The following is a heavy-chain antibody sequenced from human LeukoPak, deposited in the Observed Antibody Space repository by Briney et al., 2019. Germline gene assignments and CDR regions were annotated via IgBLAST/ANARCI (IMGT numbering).Heavy chain of an antibody. CDR1: GFTFSSYT. J-gene: IGHJ4*02. D-gene: IGHD6-13*01. V-gene: IGHV3-48*04. Sequence: GGSLRLSRAASGFTFSSYTMNWVRQAPGKGLEWVSYISTSSSAIYYADSVKGRFTISRDNSKNSLYLQVNSLRTEDTALYYCAKGYSSSWYGDYWGQGTLVTVSS. CDR3: AKGYSSSWYGDY. CDR2: ISTSSSAI.